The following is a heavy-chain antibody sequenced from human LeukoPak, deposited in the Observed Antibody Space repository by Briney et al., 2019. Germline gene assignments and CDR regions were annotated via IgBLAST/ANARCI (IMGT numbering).Heavy chain of an antibody. J-gene: IGHJ3*02. CDR2: IASSGLTV. CDR3: ARDYCSNGACWAFDI. CDR1: GFTFNSYD. V-gene: IGHV3-48*03. D-gene: IGHD2-8*01. Sequence: QPGGSLRLSCAASGFTFNSYDMNWVRQAPGKGLEWVSYIASSGLTVYYADSVKGRFTISRDNAKNSLYLQMNSLRAEDTALYYCARDYCSNGACWAFDIWGQGTTVTVSS.